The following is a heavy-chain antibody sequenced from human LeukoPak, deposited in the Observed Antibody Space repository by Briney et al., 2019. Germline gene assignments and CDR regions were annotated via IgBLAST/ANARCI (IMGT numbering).Heavy chain of an antibody. CDR3: ARDTFLYYDSSGYCFDY. CDR2: IKQDGGEK. Sequence: GGSLRLSCAASGFNFSIYWMIWVRQAPGKGLEWVANIKQDGGEKYYVDSVKGRFTISRDNAKNSLYLQMNSLRAEDTAVYYCARDTFLYYDSSGYCFDYWGQGTLVTVSS. J-gene: IGHJ4*02. CDR1: GFNFSIYW. V-gene: IGHV3-7*01. D-gene: IGHD3-22*01.